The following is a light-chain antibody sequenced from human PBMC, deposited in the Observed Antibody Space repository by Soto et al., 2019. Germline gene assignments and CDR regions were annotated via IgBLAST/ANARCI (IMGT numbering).Light chain of an antibody. Sequence: VVTQPPSVSGAPGQRVTISCTGSSSNIGAGCDVHWYQQLPGTAPKLLIYGNSNRPSGVPDRFSGSKSGTSASLAITGLQAEDEADYYCQSYDSSLSSSVFGGGTKLTVL. J-gene: IGLJ3*02. CDR2: GNS. V-gene: IGLV1-40*01. CDR1: SSNIGAGCD. CDR3: QSYDSSLSSSV.